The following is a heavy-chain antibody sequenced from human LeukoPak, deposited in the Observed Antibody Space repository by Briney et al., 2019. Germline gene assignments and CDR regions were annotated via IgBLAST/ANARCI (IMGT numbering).Heavy chain of an antibody. D-gene: IGHD3-22*01. J-gene: IGHJ3*02. CDR2: INPSGAST. Sequence: ASVTVSCKASGYTFTSYYMHWVRQAPGQGLECMGLINPSGASTSYAQKFQGRVTMTRDMSTSTVYMELSSLRSEDTAVYYCARGKVYYYDSSAYYEGDAFDIWGQGTMVTVSS. V-gene: IGHV1-46*01. CDR1: GYTFTSYY. CDR3: ARGKVYYYDSSAYYEGDAFDI.